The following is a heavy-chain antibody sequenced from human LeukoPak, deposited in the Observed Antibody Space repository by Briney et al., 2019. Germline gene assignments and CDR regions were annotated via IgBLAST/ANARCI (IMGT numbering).Heavy chain of an antibody. CDR2: ITANNTTK. CDR3: AAASAFSSSWRS. V-gene: IGHV3-48*01. J-gene: IGHJ5*02. CDR1: GLSFSSYN. Sequence: PGGSLRLSCTASGLSFSSYNMNWVRQAPGKGPEWVAYITANNTTKYYADSVKGRFTISRDNAKKSLFLQMNSLRAEDTAVYYCAAASAFSSSWRSWGQGTVVTGSS. D-gene: IGHD6-13*01.